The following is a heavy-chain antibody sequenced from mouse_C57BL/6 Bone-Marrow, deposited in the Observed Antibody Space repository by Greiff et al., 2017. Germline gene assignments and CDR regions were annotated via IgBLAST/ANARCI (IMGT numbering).Heavy chain of an antibody. J-gene: IGHJ4*01. CDR2: ISSGGSYS. V-gene: IGHV5-6*02. Sequence: EVMLVESGGDLVKPGGSLKLSCAASGFTFSSYGMSWVRQTPDKRLEWVATISSGGSYSYYPDSVKGRFTISRDNAKNTLYLQLSGLKSEDTAMYYCARPPIGAMDYWGQGTSVTVSS. CDR3: ARPPIGAMDY. CDR1: GFTFSSYG.